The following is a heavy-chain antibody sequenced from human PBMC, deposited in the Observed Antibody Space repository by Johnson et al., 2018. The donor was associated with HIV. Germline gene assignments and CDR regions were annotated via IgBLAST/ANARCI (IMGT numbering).Heavy chain of an antibody. D-gene: IGHD5-12*01. V-gene: IGHV3-30-3*01. J-gene: IGHJ3*02. CDR1: GFTFSSYA. Sequence: QVQLVESGGGVVQPGRSLRLSCAASGFTFSSYAMHWVRQAPGKGLEWVTLISHDGINKYYADSVKGRFTISKDNSKSTLYVQMNRLTVDDTAVYYCAKDPMVATPANAFDIWGQGTMVTVSS. CDR2: ISHDGINK. CDR3: AKDPMVATPANAFDI.